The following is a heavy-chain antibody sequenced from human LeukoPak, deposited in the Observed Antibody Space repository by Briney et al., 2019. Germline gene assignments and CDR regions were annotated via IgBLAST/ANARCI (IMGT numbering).Heavy chain of an antibody. CDR2: INEDGYEK. V-gene: IGHV3-7*03. D-gene: IGHD7-27*01. CDR3: AKDPGDKDIDRWFDH. Sequence: GGSLRLSCAATGFPLTTYWMSWVRQAPGKGLEWVANINEDGYEKYYVGSVKGRFTISRDNAKNSLYLNMSGLRVEDTAVYYCAKDPGDKDIDRWFDHWGQGTLVTVSS. CDR1: GFPLTTYW. J-gene: IGHJ5*02.